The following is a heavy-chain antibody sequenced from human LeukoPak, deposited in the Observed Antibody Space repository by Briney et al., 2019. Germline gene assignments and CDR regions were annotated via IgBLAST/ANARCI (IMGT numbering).Heavy chain of an antibody. Sequence: ASVKVSCKASGYMFTGYYMHWVRQAPGRGLEWMGWINANSGGTNYAQNFQGRVTMTRDTSITTAYMELSRLRSEDTAVYYCARPRDSSGYSDAFDIWGQGTMVTVSS. CDR2: INANSGGT. V-gene: IGHV1-2*02. CDR3: ARPRDSSGYSDAFDI. J-gene: IGHJ3*02. CDR1: GYMFTGYY. D-gene: IGHD3-22*01.